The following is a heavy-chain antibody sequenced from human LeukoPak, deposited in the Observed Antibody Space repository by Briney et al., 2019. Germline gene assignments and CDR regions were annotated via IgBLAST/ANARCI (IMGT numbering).Heavy chain of an antibody. V-gene: IGHV3-21*01. CDR1: GFTFSSYN. J-gene: IGHJ3*02. CDR2: ITSGSSYI. Sequence: GGSLRLSCAASGFTFSSYNMNWVRQAPGKGLEWVSSITSGSSYIYYADSVKGRFTISRDNAKNSLYLQMNSLRAEDTAVYHCARGYSNYGYTFDMWGQGTMVTVSS. D-gene: IGHD4-11*01. CDR3: ARGYSNYGYTFDM.